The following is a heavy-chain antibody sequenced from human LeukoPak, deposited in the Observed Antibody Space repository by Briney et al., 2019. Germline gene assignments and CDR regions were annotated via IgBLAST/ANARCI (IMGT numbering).Heavy chain of an antibody. CDR3: ARDRYSGSLDAFDI. V-gene: IGHV4-59*01. J-gene: IGHJ3*02. D-gene: IGHD5-12*01. Sequence: SEALSLTCTVSGGSISSYYWSWIRQPPGKGLEWIGYIYYSGSTNYNPSLKSRVTISVDTSKNQFSLKLSSVTAADTAVYYCARDRYSGSLDAFDIWGQGTMVTVSS. CDR1: GGSISSYY. CDR2: IYYSGST.